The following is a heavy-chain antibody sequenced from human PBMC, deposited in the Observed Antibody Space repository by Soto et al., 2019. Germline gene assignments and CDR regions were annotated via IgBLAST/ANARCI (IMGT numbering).Heavy chain of an antibody. J-gene: IGHJ6*02. Sequence: GASVKVSCKASGYTFTGYYMHWVRQAPGQGLEWMGWINPNSGGTNYAQKFQGWVTMTRDTSISTAYMELSRLRSDDTAVYYCARSYCGGDCYRFYYYYGMDVWGQGTTVTVSS. V-gene: IGHV1-2*04. D-gene: IGHD2-21*02. CDR3: ARSYCGGDCYRFYYYYGMDV. CDR1: GYTFTGYY. CDR2: INPNSGGT.